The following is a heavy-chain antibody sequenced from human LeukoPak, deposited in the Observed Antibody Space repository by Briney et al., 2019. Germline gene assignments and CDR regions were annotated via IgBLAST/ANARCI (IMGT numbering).Heavy chain of an antibody. J-gene: IGHJ3*02. CDR2: IRGGGTSE. CDR3: ARDPNGDYIGAFDM. D-gene: IGHD4-17*01. Sequence: PGGSLRLSCAASGFTFSNYAMSWVRQAPGKGPEWVSAIRGGGTSEFYTDSVKGRFRISRDNSKDTLFLQMNSLRAEDTAVYYCARDPNGDYIGAFDMWGPGTMVTVSS. V-gene: IGHV3-23*01. CDR1: GFTFSNYA.